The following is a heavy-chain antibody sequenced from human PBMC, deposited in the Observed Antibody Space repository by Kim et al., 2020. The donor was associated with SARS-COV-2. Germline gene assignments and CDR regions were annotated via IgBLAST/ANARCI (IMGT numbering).Heavy chain of an antibody. CDR1: GYTFTSYY. CDR2: INPSGGST. Sequence: ASVKVSCKASGYTFTSYYMHWVRQAPGQGLEWMGIINPSGGSTSYAQKFQGRVTMTRDTSTSTVYMELSSLRSEDTAVYYCARDQGRTLRFLEWFFFLDYWGQGTLVTVSS. CDR3: ARDQGRTLRFLEWFFFLDY. J-gene: IGHJ4*02. D-gene: IGHD3-3*01. V-gene: IGHV1-46*01.